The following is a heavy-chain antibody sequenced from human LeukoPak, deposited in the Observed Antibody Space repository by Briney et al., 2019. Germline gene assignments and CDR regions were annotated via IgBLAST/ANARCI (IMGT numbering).Heavy chain of an antibody. CDR1: GYTFTSYD. D-gene: IGHD2-2*01. J-gene: IGHJ6*02. CDR3: ARDAHLVYYYGMDV. V-gene: IGHV1-8*01. CDR2: MNPNSGNT. Sequence: GASVKVSCKASGYTFTSYDINWVRQATGQGLEWMGWMNPNSGNTGYAQKFQGRVTMTRNTSISTAYVELSSLRSEDTAVYYCARDAHLVYYYGMDVWGQGTTVTVSS.